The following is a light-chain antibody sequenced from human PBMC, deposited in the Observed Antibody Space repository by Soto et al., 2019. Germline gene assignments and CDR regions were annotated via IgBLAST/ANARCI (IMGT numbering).Light chain of an antibody. J-gene: IGLJ2*01. CDR3: CSYAGYYTLV. CDR2: AVS. Sequence: QSVLTQPRSVSGSPGQSVTISCTGTSSDVGGYNYVSWYQQHPGKAPKLIIYAVSGRPSGVPDRFSGSKSGNTASLTISGLQADDEADYYCCSYAGYYTLVFGGGTKVNVL. CDR1: SSDVGGYNY. V-gene: IGLV2-11*01.